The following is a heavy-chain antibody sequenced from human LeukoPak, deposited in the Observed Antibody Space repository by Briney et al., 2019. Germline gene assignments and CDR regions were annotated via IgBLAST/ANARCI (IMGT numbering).Heavy chain of an antibody. CDR3: ARAGLIGIAAAGLDY. CDR1: GGSISSSNW. CDR2: IYHSGST. J-gene: IGHJ4*02. V-gene: IGHV4-4*02. D-gene: IGHD6-13*01. Sequence: SETLSLTCAVSGGSISSSNWWSWVRQPPGKGLEWIGEIYHSGSTNYNPSLKSRVTIPVDKSKNQFSLKLSSVTAADTAVYYCARAGLIGIAAAGLDYWGQGTLVTVSS.